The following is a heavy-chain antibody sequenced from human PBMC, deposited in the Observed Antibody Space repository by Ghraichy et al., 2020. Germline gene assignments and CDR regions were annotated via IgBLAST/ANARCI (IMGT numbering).Heavy chain of an antibody. D-gene: IGHD3-3*01. V-gene: IGHV4-34*01. J-gene: IGHJ4*02. Sequence: TLSLTCAVYGGSFSGYYWSWIRQPPGKGLEWIGEINHSGSTNYNPSLKSRVTISVDTSKNQFSLKLSSVTAADTAVYYCARGRDDFWSGYYKYDYWGQGTLVTVSS. CDR1: GGSFSGYY. CDR2: INHSGST. CDR3: ARGRDDFWSGYYKYDY.